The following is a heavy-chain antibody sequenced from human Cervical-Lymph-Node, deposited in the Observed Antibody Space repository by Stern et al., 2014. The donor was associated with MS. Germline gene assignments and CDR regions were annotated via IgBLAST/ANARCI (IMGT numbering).Heavy chain of an antibody. J-gene: IGHJ4*02. Sequence: QVQLVESGSELKKPGASVKVSCKASGYTFTSYAMNWVRQAPGQGLEWMGWINTNTGNPTYAQGFTGRFVFSLATSVSTAYLQISSLKAEDTAVYYCASGAMGDFWSGYSYFDYWGQGTLVTVSS. V-gene: IGHV7-4-1*02. CDR1: GYTFTSYA. CDR2: INTNTGNP. D-gene: IGHD3-3*01. CDR3: ASGAMGDFWSGYSYFDY.